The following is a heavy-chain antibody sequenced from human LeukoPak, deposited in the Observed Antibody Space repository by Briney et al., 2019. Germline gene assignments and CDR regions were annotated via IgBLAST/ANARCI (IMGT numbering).Heavy chain of an antibody. CDR1: GYTFTSHD. CDR3: TRETSSRYFDY. Sequence: GASVKVSCKASGYTFTSHDINWVRQATGQGLEWMGWMNPNSGYTGYEQKFQGRVTMTRDTSTSTAYMELSSLRSEDTAVYYCTRETSSRYFDYWGQGTLVTVSS. V-gene: IGHV1-8*01. J-gene: IGHJ4*02. CDR2: MNPNSGYT.